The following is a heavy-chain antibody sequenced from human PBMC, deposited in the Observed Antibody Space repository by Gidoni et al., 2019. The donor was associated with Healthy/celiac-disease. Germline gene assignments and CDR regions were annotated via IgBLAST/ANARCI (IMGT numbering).Heavy chain of an antibody. D-gene: IGHD5-12*01. V-gene: IGHV3-30*18. CDR3: AKDGRDGYNLSVDGYFDY. J-gene: IGHJ4*02. Sequence: QVQLVESGGGVVQPGRSLRLSCAASGFTFSSYGMHWVRPAPGKGLEWVAVISYDGSNKYYADSVKGRFTISRDNSKNTLYLQMNSLRAEDTAVYYCAKDGRDGYNLSVDGYFDYWGQGTLVTVSS. CDR2: ISYDGSNK. CDR1: GFTFSSYG.